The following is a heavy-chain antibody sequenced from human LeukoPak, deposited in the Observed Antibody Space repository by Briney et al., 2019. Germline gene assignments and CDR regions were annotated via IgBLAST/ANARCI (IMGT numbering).Heavy chain of an antibody. CDR2: ITADGTSK. V-gene: IGHV3-48*03. D-gene: IGHD2-15*01. CDR1: GFTFSSYE. Sequence: GGSLRLPCAASGFTFSSYEMNWLRQAPGKGLEWISYITADGTSKKDADSVKGRFPISRDNAKNSLYLQIHTLRAEDAPLFYCGREVERDRFDRWGEGSLVTV. J-gene: IGHJ5*02. CDR3: GREVERDRFDR.